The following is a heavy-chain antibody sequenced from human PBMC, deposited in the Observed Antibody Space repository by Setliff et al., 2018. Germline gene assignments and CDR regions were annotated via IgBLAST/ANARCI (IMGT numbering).Heavy chain of an antibody. J-gene: IGHJ6*03. V-gene: IGHV1-3*01. D-gene: IGHD5-18*01. CDR1: GYTFTSYA. CDR2: INAGNGNT. Sequence: ASVKVSCKASGYTFTSYAMNWVRQAPGQRLEWMGWINAGNGNTKYSQKFQGRVTITRDSSASTAYMELSSLRSEDTAVYYCARDKLWLMGYYYYYYMDVWGKGTTVTVSS. CDR3: ARDKLWLMGYYYYYYMDV.